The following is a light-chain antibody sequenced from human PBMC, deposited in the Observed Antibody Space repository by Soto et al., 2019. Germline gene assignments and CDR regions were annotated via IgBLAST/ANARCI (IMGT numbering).Light chain of an antibody. J-gene: IGLJ2*01. CDR2: GNS. V-gene: IGLV1-40*01. CDR1: SSNIGAGYD. CDR3: QSYDSSLSGSTVV. Sequence: QSVLTQPPSVSGAPGQRVTISCTGSSSNIGAGYDVHWYQQLPGTAPKLLIYGNSNRPSGVPDRFSGSKSGTSASLAITGLQAEDEADYYCQSYDSSLSGSTVVFGGVTKLTVL.